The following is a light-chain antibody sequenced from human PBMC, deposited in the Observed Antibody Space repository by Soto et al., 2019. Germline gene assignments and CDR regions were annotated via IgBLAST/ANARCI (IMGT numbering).Light chain of an antibody. V-gene: IGKV3-15*01. CDR3: HQYHYWWT. J-gene: IGKJ1*01. Sequence: EIVLTQSPATLSVSPGETVTLSCRASQYVSGHFAWYQQKPGQAPRLIISGVSTRATGVPARFSGRGSGTEFTLTISSLQSEDLAVYYCHQYHYWWTFGQGTRVEIK. CDR1: QYVSGH. CDR2: GVS.